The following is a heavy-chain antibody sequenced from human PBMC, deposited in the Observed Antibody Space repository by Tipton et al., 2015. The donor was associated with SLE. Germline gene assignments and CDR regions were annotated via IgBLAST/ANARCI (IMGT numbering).Heavy chain of an antibody. CDR3: AREGDFWIGYLYYFDY. D-gene: IGHD3-3*01. CDR2: IYYSGST. CDR1: GGSISSYY. J-gene: IGHJ4*02. Sequence: LRLSCTVSGGSISSYYWSWIRQTPGKGLEWIGYIYYSGSTNYNPSLKSRVTISVDTSKNQFSLKLSSVTAADTAVYYCAREGDFWIGYLYYFDYWGQGTLVTVSS. V-gene: IGHV4-59*12.